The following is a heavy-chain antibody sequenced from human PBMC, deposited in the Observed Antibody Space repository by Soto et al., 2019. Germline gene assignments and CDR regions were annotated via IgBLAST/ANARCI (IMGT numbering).Heavy chain of an antibody. D-gene: IGHD2-8*01. V-gene: IGHV1-18*01. J-gene: IGHJ5*02. CDR1: GYTFTSYG. Sequence: EASVKVSCKASGYTFTSYGISWVRQAPGQGLEWMGWISAYNGNTNYAQKLQGRVTMTTDTSTSTAYMELRSLRSDDTAVYYCARVGSSDIVLMGTYNWFDPWGQGTLVTVSS. CDR2: ISAYNGNT. CDR3: ARVGSSDIVLMGTYNWFDP.